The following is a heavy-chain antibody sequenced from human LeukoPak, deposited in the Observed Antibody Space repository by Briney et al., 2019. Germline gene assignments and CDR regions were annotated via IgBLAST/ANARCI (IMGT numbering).Heavy chain of an antibody. J-gene: IGHJ3*01. CDR3: ARGAVFQGNAFDV. D-gene: IGHD3-10*01. Sequence: GGSLRLSCAASGFTFSNHYMPWVRLAPGRGLVWISYIRSDGSNTIYADSVRGRFTVSRDNTKNTLSLQMNSLRVEDTAVYYCARGAVFQGNAFDVWGQGTMVTVSS. V-gene: IGHV3-74*01. CDR1: GFTFSNHY. CDR2: IRSDGSNT.